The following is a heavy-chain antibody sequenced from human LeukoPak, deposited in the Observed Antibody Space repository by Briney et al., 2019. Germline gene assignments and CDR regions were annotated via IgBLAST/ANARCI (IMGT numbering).Heavy chain of an antibody. Sequence: PGGSLRLSCAASGFTFSSSDMHWVRQATGKGLEWVSAIGPAGDTYYPGSVKGRLTISRENAKNSLYLQMNSLRAGDTAVYYCARAIPARRGENWFDSWGQGTLVTVSS. CDR2: IGPAGDT. D-gene: IGHD6-6*01. J-gene: IGHJ5*01. CDR3: ARAIPARRGENWFDS. V-gene: IGHV3-13*01. CDR1: GFTFSSSD.